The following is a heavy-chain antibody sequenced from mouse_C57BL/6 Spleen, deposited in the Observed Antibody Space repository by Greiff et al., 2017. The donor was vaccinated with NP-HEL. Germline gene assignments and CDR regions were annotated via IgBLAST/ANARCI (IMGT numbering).Heavy chain of an antibody. J-gene: IGHJ4*01. D-gene: IGHD1-1*01. CDR3: ARRGYYYGSGAMDY. V-gene: IGHV1-18*01. CDR2: INPNNGGT. Sequence: EVQLQQSGPELVKPGASVKIPCKASGYTFTDYNMDWVKQSHGKSLEWIGDINPNNGGTIYNQKFKGKATLTVDKSSSTAYMALRSLTSEETAVYYLARRGYYYGSGAMDYWGQGTSVTVSS. CDR1: GYTFTDYN.